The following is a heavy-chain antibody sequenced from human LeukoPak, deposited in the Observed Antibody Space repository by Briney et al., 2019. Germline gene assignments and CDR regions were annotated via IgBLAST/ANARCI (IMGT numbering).Heavy chain of an antibody. V-gene: IGHV4-39*07. CDR1: GASISSGSYY. CDR3: ARNPTGGLYYFDS. J-gene: IGHJ4*02. CDR2: IYHSGST. Sequence: PSQTLSLTCTVSGASISSGSYYWTWIRQPPGKGLEWIGSIYHSGSTYYNPSLKSRVTISVDTSKNQFSLKLTSVTAADTAVYYCARNPTGGLYYFDSWGQGMLVTVSS. D-gene: IGHD2-8*02.